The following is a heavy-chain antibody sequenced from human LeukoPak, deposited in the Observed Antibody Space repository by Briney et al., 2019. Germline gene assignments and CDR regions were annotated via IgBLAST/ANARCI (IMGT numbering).Heavy chain of an antibody. Sequence: VKVSCKVSGYTLTELSMHWVRQATGQGLEWMGWMNPNSGNTVYAQKFQGRVTMTRNTSISTAYMELSSLRSEDTAVYYCARVVGFWSGYLLYGMDVWGQGTTVTVSS. CDR3: ARVVGFWSGYLLYGMDV. CDR1: GYTLTELS. CDR2: MNPNSGNT. V-gene: IGHV1-8*01. D-gene: IGHD3-3*01. J-gene: IGHJ6*02.